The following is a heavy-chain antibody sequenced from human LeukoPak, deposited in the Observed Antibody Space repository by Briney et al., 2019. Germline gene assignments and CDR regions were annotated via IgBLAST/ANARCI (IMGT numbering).Heavy chain of an antibody. V-gene: IGHV1-46*01. J-gene: IGHJ5*02. D-gene: IGHD2-2*01. CDR1: GYTFTSYY. CDR2: INPSGGST. CDR3: ARGNIVVVPPANWFDP. Sequence: GASVKVSCKASGYTFTSYYMHWVRQAPGQGLEWMGIINPSGGSTSYAQTFQGRVTMTRDTSTSTVYMELSSLRSEDTAVYYCARGNIVVVPPANWFDPWGQGTLVTVSS.